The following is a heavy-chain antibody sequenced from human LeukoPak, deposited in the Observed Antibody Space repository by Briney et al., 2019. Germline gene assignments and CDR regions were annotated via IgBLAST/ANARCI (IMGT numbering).Heavy chain of an antibody. CDR1: GFTFSSYS. J-gene: IGHJ4*02. CDR2: ISSSSSTI. V-gene: IGHV3-48*01. Sequence: PGGSLRLSCAASGFTFSSYSMNWVRQAPGKGLEWVSYISSSSSTIYYADSVKGRSTISRDNAKNSLYLQMNSLRAEDTAVYYCARGTNYDFWSGDYFDYWGQGTLVTVSS. D-gene: IGHD3-3*01. CDR3: ARGTNYDFWSGDYFDY.